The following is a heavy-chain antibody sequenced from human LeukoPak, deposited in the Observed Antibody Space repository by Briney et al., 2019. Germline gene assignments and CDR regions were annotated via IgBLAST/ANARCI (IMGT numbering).Heavy chain of an antibody. CDR2: ISGSGGST. CDR1: GFTFSSYA. J-gene: IGHJ3*02. CDR3: ARDLADLGVAFDI. V-gene: IGHV3-23*01. Sequence: GGSLRLSCAASGFTFSSYAMSWVRQAPGKGLEWVSAISGSGGSTYYADSVKGRFTISRDNSKNTLYLQMNSLRAEDTAVYYCARDLADLGVAFDIWGQGTMVTVSS. D-gene: IGHD3-16*01.